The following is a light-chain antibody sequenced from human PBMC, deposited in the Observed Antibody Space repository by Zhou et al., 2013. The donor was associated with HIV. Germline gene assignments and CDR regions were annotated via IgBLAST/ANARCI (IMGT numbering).Light chain of an antibody. V-gene: IGKV1-5*03. J-gene: IGKJ3*01. CDR3: LQCASYPLT. CDR1: QSISSW. CDR2: KAS. Sequence: DIQMTQSPSTLSASVGDRVTITCRASQSISSWLAWYQQKPGKAPKLLIYKASSLESGVPSRFSGSGSGTEFTLTISSLQPEDFATYYCLQCASYPLTFGPWDQSGYQT.